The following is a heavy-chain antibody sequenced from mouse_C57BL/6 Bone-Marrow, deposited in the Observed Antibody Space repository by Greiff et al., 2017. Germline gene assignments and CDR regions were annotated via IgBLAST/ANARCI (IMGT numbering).Heavy chain of an antibody. V-gene: IGHV2-5*01. CDR3: AKNRGGYYVGSYWYFDV. D-gene: IGHD2-3*01. Sequence: QVQLKESGPGLVQPSQRLSITCTVSGFSLTSYGVHWVRQSPGKGLEWLGVIWRGGSTDYNAAFMSRLSITKDNSKSQVVFKMKSQQADDTAIYYCAKNRGGYYVGSYWYFDVWGTGTTVTVSS. CDR2: IWRGGST. CDR1: GFSLTSYG. J-gene: IGHJ1*03.